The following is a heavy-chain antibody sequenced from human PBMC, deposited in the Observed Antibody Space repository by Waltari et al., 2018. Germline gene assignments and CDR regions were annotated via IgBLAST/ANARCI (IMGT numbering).Heavy chain of an antibody. CDR1: GGTFSSYA. J-gene: IGHJ4*02. CDR2: IIPIFGTA. D-gene: IGHD6-19*01. CDR3: ARDPRSGGYRVDY. V-gene: IGHV1-69*01. Sequence: QLVQSGAEVKKPGSSVKVSCKASGGTFSSYAISWVRQAPGQGLEWMGGIIPIFGTANYAQKVQGRVTITADESTSTAYTELSSLRSEDTAVYYCARDPRSGGYRVDYWGQGTLVTVSS.